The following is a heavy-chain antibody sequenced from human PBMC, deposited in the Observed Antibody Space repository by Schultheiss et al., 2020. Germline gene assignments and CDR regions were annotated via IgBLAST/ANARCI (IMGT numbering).Heavy chain of an antibody. V-gene: IGHV4-39*07. CDR1: GGSISSSNYY. J-gene: IGHJ6*02. Sequence: TLSLTCTVSGGSISSSNYYWGWIRQPPGKGLEWIGSIYYSGSTYYNPSLKSRVTISVDTSKNQFSLKLSSVTAADTAVYYCARDTGWDGMDVWGQGTTVTVSS. D-gene: IGHD3-16*01. CDR2: IYYSGST. CDR3: ARDTGWDGMDV.